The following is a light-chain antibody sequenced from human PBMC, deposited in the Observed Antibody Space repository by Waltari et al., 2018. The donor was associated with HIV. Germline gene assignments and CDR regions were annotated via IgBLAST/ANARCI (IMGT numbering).Light chain of an antibody. V-gene: IGLV3-21*02. J-gene: IGLJ2*01. CDR3: QVCDGSNALLYV. CDR1: NIGSES. CDR2: DDN. Sequence: SYVLIQPPSVSVAPGQTANITCGGKNIGSESVHWYQQKPGQAPMLVVYDDNDRPSGIPWRFAGANSGNTATLNISRVEAEEEADDYCQVCDGSNALLYVFGGGTKLTVL.